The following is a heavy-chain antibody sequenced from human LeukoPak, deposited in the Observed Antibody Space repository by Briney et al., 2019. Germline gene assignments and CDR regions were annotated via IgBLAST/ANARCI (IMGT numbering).Heavy chain of an antibody. D-gene: IGHD3-9*01. CDR2: ISSSSSYI. Sequence: PGGSLRLSCAASGFTFSSYSMNWVRQAPGKGLEWVSSISSSSSYIYYADSVKGRFTISRDNAKNSLYLQMNSLRAEDTAVYYCARGPYDILTGYYKWFDYWGQGTLVTVSS. J-gene: IGHJ4*02. V-gene: IGHV3-21*01. CDR1: GFTFSSYS. CDR3: ARGPYDILTGYYKWFDY.